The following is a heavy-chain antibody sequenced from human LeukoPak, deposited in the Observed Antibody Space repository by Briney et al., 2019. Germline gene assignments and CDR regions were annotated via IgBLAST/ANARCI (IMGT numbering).Heavy chain of an antibody. Sequence: SETLSLTCAVYGGSFSGYYWSWIRQPPGEGLEWIGEINHSGSTNYNPSLKSRVTISVDTSKNQFSLKLSSVTAADTAVYYCARGNTNRSSTSRRTRGDIWGQGTMVTVSS. CDR1: GGSFSGYY. V-gene: IGHV4-34*01. CDR3: ARGNTNRSSTSRRTRGDI. J-gene: IGHJ3*02. D-gene: IGHD2-2*01. CDR2: INHSGST.